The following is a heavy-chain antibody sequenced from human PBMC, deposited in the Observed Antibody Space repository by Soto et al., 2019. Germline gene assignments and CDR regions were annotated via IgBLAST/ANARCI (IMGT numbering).Heavy chain of an antibody. Sequence: AASVKVSCKASGFTFTSSAVQWVRQARGQRLEWIGWIVVGSGNTDYAQKFQERVTITRDMSTSTAYMELSSLRSEDTAVYYCAARLYYYGMDVWGQGTTVTVSS. V-gene: IGHV1-58*01. J-gene: IGHJ6*02. CDR2: IVVGSGNT. CDR1: GFTFTSSA. CDR3: AARLYYYGMDV.